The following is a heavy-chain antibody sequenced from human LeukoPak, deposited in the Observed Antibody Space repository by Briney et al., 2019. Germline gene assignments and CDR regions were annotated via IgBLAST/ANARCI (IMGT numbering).Heavy chain of an antibody. CDR2: IYYSGST. V-gene: IGHV4-61*08. Sequence: SETLSLTCTVSGGSISSGDYYWSWIRQHPGKGLEWIGYIYYSGSTNYNPSLKSRVTISVDTSKNQFSLKLSSVTAADTAVYYCARGAYGGNSALFDYWGQGTLVTVSS. J-gene: IGHJ4*02. D-gene: IGHD4-23*01. CDR3: ARGAYGGNSALFDY. CDR1: GGSISSGDYY.